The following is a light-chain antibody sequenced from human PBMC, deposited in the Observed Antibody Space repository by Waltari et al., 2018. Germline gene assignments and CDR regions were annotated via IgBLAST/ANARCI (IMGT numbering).Light chain of an antibody. CDR2: DAS. V-gene: IGKV3-20*01. Sequence: EIVLTQSPGTLPLPPGERATFSCRASQCVRKYLAWYQQKPGQAPRLLIYDASTRATGIPDRFSGSGSGTDFSLTISRLEPEDFAVYYCQKYVNLPATFGQGTKVEIK. J-gene: IGKJ1*01. CDR3: QKYVNLPAT. CDR1: QCVRKY.